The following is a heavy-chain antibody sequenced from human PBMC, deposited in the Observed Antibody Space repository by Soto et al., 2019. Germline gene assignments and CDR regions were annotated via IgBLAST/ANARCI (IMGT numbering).Heavy chain of an antibody. CDR2: ISYDGSNK. V-gene: IGHV3-30-3*01. J-gene: IGHJ2*01. CDR3: ARDRAMYCGGDCSPDL. CDR1: GFTFSSYA. Sequence: QVQLVESGGGVVQPGRSLRLSCAASGFTFSSYAMHWVHQAPGKGLEWVAVISYDGSNKYYADSVKGRFTISRDNSKNTLYLQMNSLRAEDTAVYYCARDRAMYCGGDCSPDLWGRGTLVTVSS. D-gene: IGHD2-21*02.